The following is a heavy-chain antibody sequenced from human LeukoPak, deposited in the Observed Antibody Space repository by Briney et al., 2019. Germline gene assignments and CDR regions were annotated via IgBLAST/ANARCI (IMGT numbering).Heavy chain of an antibody. CDR2: INPNSGGT. Sequence: ASVKVSCKASGYTFTGYYMNWVRQAPGQGLEWMGWINPNSGGTNYAQKFQGRVTMTRDTSISTAYMELSRLRSDDTAVYYCAREFDILTGYSSWGQGTLVTVSS. D-gene: IGHD3-9*01. J-gene: IGHJ5*02. V-gene: IGHV1-2*02. CDR1: GYTFTGYY. CDR3: AREFDILTGYSS.